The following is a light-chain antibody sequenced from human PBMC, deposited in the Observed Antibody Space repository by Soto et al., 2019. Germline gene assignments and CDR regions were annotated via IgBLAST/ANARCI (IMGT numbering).Light chain of an antibody. Sequence: EIVLTQSPATLSLSPGERATLSCRASQSVNSNLAWYQQKPGQAPRLLIYGAYTRATGIPARFSGSGSGTEFTLTISSLQSEDFAVYYCQQYNNRPVFGGGTKVEIK. CDR3: QQYNNRPV. CDR2: GAY. J-gene: IGKJ4*01. V-gene: IGKV3-15*01. CDR1: QSVNSN.